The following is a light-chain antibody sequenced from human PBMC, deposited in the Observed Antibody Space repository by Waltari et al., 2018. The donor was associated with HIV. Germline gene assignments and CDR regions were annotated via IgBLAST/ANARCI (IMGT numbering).Light chain of an antibody. CDR3: AAWDDSLNGYV. CDR1: SSNIGNNA. CDR2: YDD. J-gene: IGLJ1*01. Sequence: QSVLTQPPSVSEAPRQRVTIPCSGSSSNIGNNAVSWYQQLPGKAPKLLIFYDDRLPSAASDLFSSSTSCPSASLAISGLQSEDAAYYYCAAWDDSLNGYVFGTGTQVTV. V-gene: IGLV1-36*01.